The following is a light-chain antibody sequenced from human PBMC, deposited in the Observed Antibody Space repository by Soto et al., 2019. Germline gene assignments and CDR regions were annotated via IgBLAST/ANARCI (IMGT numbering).Light chain of an antibody. J-gene: IGLJ2*01. CDR2: KDS. CDR1: ALPKQY. CDR3: QSADSSGTYPEV. V-gene: IGLV3-25*03. Sequence: SYELTQPPSVSVSPGQTARITCSGDALPKQYAYWYQQKPCQAPVLVIYKDSERPSGIPERFSGSSSGTTVTLTISGVQAEDEADYYCQSADSSGTYPEVFGGGTKLTVL.